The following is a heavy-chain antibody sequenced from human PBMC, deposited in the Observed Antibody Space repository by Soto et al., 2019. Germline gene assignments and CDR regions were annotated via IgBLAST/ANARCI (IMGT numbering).Heavy chain of an antibody. CDR2: ISGSGGSA. Sequence: GGSLRLSCAASGFIFSTYAMSWVRQAPGKGLEWVSAISGSGGSAYYADSVKGRFTISRDNSKNTLYLQMNSLSAEDTAVFYCARPTSGWGPQVNWGQGTLVTVSS. V-gene: IGHV3-23*01. D-gene: IGHD6-19*01. J-gene: IGHJ4*02. CDR3: ARPTSGWGPQVN. CDR1: GFIFSTYA.